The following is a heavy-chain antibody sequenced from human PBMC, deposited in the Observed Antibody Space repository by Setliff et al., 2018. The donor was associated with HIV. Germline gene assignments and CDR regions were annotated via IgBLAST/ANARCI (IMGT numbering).Heavy chain of an antibody. CDR1: GGSISRGSYS. J-gene: IGHJ3*02. D-gene: IGHD2-15*01. CDR2: IYISGTT. Sequence: SETLSLTCTVSGGSISRGSYSWGWIRQPPGKGLEWIAYIYISGTTNYNPSLKSRVTISLDTSRNQFSLKLGSVTAADTAMYYCAREHCSGGSCNGFDIWGQGTMVTVSS. V-gene: IGHV4-61*05. CDR3: AREHCSGGSCNGFDI.